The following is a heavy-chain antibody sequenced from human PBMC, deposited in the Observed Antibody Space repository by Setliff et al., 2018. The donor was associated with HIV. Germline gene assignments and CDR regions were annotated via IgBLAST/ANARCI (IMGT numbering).Heavy chain of an antibody. D-gene: IGHD3-22*01. CDR2: TTPLLGTT. CDR1: GGTFSSYG. CDR3: ARDYSPTFYYYDSSGTFDY. V-gene: IGHV1-69*13. Sequence: SVKVSCKASGGTFSSYGITWVRQAPGQGLEWMGGTTPLLGTTNYAQKFQGRVTITAVESTSTAYMELSSLRSEDTAVYYCARDYSPTFYYYDSSGTFDYWGQGTLVTVSS. J-gene: IGHJ4*02.